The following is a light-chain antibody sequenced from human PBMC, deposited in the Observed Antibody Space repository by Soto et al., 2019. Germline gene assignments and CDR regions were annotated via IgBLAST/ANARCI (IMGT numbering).Light chain of an antibody. V-gene: IGKV3-20*01. J-gene: IGKJ2*01. CDR3: QQYGSSPPFT. CDR2: GAS. CDR1: QSVSSTY. Sequence: EIVLTQSPGTLSLSPGERATLSCRASQSVSSTYIAWYQQNPGQAPRLLIYGASSRATGIPDRFSGSGSGTDFTLTIIRLEPEVFAVYFCQQYGSSPPFTFGQGTKVEIK.